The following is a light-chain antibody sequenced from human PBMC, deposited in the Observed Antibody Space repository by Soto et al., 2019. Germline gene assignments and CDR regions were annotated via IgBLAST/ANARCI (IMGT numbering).Light chain of an antibody. Sequence: QSVLTQPPSASGTPGQWVTISCCGSSSNIGSNTVNWYQQVPGTAPKLLIYTDNQRPSGVPDRFSGSRSGTSASLAISGLQSEDEADYYCAAWDDILSGAVFGGGTKLTVL. CDR2: TDN. CDR1: SSNIGSNT. CDR3: AAWDDILSGAV. J-gene: IGLJ3*02. V-gene: IGLV1-44*01.